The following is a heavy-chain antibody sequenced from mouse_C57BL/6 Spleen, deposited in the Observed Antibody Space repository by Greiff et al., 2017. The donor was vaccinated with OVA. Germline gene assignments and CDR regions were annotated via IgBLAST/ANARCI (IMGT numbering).Heavy chain of an antibody. V-gene: IGHV7-3*01. CDR3: ARWELGRTFVY. CDR1: GFTFTDYY. D-gene: IGHD4-1*01. CDR2: IRNKANGYTT. J-gene: IGHJ2*01. Sequence: EVHLVESGGGLVQPGGSLSLSCAASGFTFTDYYMSWVRQPPGKALEWLGFIRNKANGYTTEYSASVKGRFTISRDNSQSILYLQMNALRAEDSATYYCARWELGRTFVYWGQGTTLTVSS.